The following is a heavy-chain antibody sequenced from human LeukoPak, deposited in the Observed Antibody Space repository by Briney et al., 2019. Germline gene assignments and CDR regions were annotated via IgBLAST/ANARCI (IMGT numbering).Heavy chain of an antibody. J-gene: IGHJ4*02. CDR1: GFTFRTLA. D-gene: IGHD3-22*01. V-gene: IGHV3-23*01. CDR2: FSGSGGTT. Sequence: GGSLRLSCTASGFTFRTLAVSWVRKAPGEGLEWVSGFSGSGGTTYYAVSVKARFTISRDNSKNTLYLQMNSLRADDTALYYCAKEEGYYYASSGLYSFDDWGQGNLVTVSS. CDR3: AKEEGYYYASSGLYSFDD.